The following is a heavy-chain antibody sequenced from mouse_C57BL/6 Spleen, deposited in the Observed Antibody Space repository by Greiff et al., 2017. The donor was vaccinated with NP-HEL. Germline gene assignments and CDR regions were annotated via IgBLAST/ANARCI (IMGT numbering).Heavy chain of an antibody. V-gene: IGHV3-2*02. CDR1: GYSITSGYG. CDR3: ARTARMKY. CDR2: ISYSGST. D-gene: IGHD1-2*01. Sequence: EVQLQQSGPGLVKPSQSLSLTCTVTGYSITSGYGWNWIRQFPGNKLEWMGYISYSGSTNYNPSLKSRISITRDTSKNQFFLKLNSVTTEDTATYYCARTARMKYWGQGTTLTVSS. J-gene: IGHJ2*01.